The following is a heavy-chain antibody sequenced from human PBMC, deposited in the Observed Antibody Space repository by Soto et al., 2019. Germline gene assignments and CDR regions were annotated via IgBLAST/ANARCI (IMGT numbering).Heavy chain of an antibody. Sequence: SETLSLTCTVSGGSVSSGSYYWGWIRQPPGKGLEWIGYFYYSGGTNYNASLKSRVTISVDTSKNQFSLKLNSVTAADTAVYYCARVGMPTNMMFDYWGQGTLVTVSS. CDR3: ARVGMPTNMMFDY. CDR2: FYYSGGT. J-gene: IGHJ4*02. V-gene: IGHV4-61*01. CDR1: GGSVSSGSYY. D-gene: IGHD3-16*01.